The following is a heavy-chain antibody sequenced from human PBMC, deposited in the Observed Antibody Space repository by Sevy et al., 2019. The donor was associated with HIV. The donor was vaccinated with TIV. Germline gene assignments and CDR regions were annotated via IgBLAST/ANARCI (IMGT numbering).Heavy chain of an antibody. V-gene: IGHV1-2*02. CDR3: ARAKLGRTFDI. J-gene: IGHJ3*02. CDR1: GYTFTGYY. D-gene: IGHD7-27*01. CDR2: INPNSGGT. Sequence: ASVKVSCKASGYTFTGYYMHWVRQAPGQGREWMGWINPNSGGTNYAQKFQGRVTMTRGTSISTAYMELGRLRFDDTAVYYCARAKLGRTFDIWGQGTMVTVSS.